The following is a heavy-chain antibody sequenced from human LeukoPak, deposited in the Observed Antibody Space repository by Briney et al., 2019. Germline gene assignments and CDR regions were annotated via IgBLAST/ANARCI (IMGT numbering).Heavy chain of an antibody. CDR1: GFTFSSYS. J-gene: IGHJ4*02. D-gene: IGHD3-22*01. Sequence: GGSLRLSCAASGFTFSSYSMNWVRQAPGKGLEWVSSISSSSSYIYYADSVKGRFTISRDNAKNSLYLQMNSLRAEDTAVYYCARGGSDNSGYYHFDYWGQGTLVTVSS. V-gene: IGHV3-21*01. CDR3: ARGGSDNSGYYHFDY. CDR2: ISSSSSYI.